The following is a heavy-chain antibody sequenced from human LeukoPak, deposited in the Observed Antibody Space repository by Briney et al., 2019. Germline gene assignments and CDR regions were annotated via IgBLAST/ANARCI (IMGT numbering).Heavy chain of an antibody. V-gene: IGHV4-4*07. D-gene: IGHD3-16*02. CDR3: ARGGEYDYVWGSYREYYFDY. J-gene: IGHJ4*02. CDR2: IYTSGST. CDR1: GFTFDDYG. Sequence: GSLRLSCAASGFTFDDYGMSWIRQPAGKGLEWIGRIYTSGSTNYNPSLKSRVTMSVDTSKNQFSLKLSSVTAADTAVYYCARGGEYDYVWGSYREYYFDYWGQGTLVTVSS.